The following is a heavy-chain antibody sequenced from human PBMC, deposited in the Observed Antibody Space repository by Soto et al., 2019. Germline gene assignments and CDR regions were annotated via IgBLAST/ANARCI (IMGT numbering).Heavy chain of an antibody. V-gene: IGHV1-69*12. CDR3: GRDGAGMGATFDY. J-gene: IGHJ4*02. D-gene: IGHD1-26*01. CDR2: IIPMFGTT. Sequence: QVQLVQSGAVVKKPGSSVNVSCKASGGTFSSYAMNWVRQAPGPGLEWIGGIIPMFGTTTYAQKFQGRVTIIADESTSTVYMELTGLTSDDTGVYYCGRDGAGMGATFDYWGQGTVVTVSS. CDR1: GGTFSSYA.